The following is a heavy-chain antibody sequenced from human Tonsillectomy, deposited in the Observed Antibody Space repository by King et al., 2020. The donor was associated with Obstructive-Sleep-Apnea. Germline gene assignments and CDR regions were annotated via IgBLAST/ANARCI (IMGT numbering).Heavy chain of an antibody. D-gene: IGHD4-23*01. CDR2: ILISGSTSRNP. J-gene: IGHJ4*02. V-gene: IGHV4-4*07. CDR1: GGSISGYY. Sequence: QLQESGPGLVKPSETLSLICTVSGGSISGYYWSWIRQTAGKGLEWIVRILISGSTSRNPSPNPSLKTRVTMSADMSKNQFPLELTPVTAADTAVYYCARQGDGGNFEDDWGQGTLVTVSS. CDR3: ARQGDGGNFEDD.